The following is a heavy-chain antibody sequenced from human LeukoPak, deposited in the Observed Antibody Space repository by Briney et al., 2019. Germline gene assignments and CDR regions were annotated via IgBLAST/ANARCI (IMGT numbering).Heavy chain of an antibody. CDR1: GFTFSDYG. J-gene: IGHJ5*02. V-gene: IGHV3-23*01. Sequence: PGGTLRLSCAASGFTFSDYGMSWVRQAPGKGLEWISSISSTGGTTYYADSVKGRFTISRDNSKNTLYLQMNSLRAEDTAVYYCARGIAVAGISWFDPWGQGTLVTVSS. CDR3: ARGIAVAGISWFDP. CDR2: ISSTGGTT. D-gene: IGHD6-19*01.